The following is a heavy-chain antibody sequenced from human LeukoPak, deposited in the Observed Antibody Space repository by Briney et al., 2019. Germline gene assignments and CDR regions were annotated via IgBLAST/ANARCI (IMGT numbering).Heavy chain of an antibody. CDR2: INPNSGGT. Sequence: ASVTVSCTASGYTFTGYYMHWVRQAPGQGLEWMGWINPNSGGTNYAQTFQGRVTMTRDTSISTAYMELSRLRSDDTAVYYCARDPVGATVYHFDYWGQGTLVTVSS. CDR1: GYTFTGYY. V-gene: IGHV1-2*02. D-gene: IGHD1-26*01. CDR3: ARDPVGATVYHFDY. J-gene: IGHJ4*02.